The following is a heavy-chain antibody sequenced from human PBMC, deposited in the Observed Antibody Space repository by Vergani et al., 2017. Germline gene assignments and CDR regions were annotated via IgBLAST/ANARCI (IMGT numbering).Heavy chain of an antibody. CDR2: ISHDGTNR. CDR1: GFTFSGYS. V-gene: IGHV3-30-3*01. Sequence: QVRLVQSGGGVVQPGMSLRLSCAASGFTFSGYSMFWVRQSPGQGLEWVTLISHDGTNRHYADSVVGRFTISRDNSKRMVYLQLNNLRPDDKALYYCVRDRPLEFDSDYWGQGTLVTVSS. CDR3: VRDRPLEFDSDY. D-gene: IGHD1-1*01. J-gene: IGHJ4*02.